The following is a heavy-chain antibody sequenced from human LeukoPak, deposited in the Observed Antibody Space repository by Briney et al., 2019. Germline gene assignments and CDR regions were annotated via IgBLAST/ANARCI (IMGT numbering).Heavy chain of an antibody. CDR2: IISSSSYI. CDR1: GFTFSSYS. Sequence: PGGSLRLSCAASGFTFSSYSMNWVRQPPGKGREWVSSIISSSSYIYYTHSVKGRFTISRDTAKNSLYLQMNSLRAEDTAVYYCARETPPSSGTIDYWGQGTLVTVSS. V-gene: IGHV3-21*01. J-gene: IGHJ4*02. D-gene: IGHD2-15*01. CDR3: ARETPPSSGTIDY.